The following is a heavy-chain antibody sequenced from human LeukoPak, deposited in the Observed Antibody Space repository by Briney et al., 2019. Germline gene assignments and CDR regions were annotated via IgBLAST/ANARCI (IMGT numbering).Heavy chain of an antibody. D-gene: IGHD5-12*01. V-gene: IGHV4-59*13. J-gene: IGHJ4*02. CDR3: ARGFDSKSTYFDY. Sequence: PSETLSLTCTVSGGPISNSYWNWIPQPPGKGLEWIGYIYYSGTTNYNPSLRSRVTISEDTSKNQFSLRLTSVSAADTAVYYCARGFDSKSTYFDYWGQGTLVTVSS. CDR2: IYYSGTT. CDR1: GGPISNSY.